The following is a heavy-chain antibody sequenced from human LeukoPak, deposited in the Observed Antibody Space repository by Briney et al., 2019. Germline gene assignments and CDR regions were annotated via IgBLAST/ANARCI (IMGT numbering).Heavy chain of an antibody. Sequence: PGGSLRLSCAASGFTFSSFAMDWVRQAPGKGLEWVSAISSIGGSTYYADYVKGRFIISRDNSRYTLYLQMNSLRVEDTAVYYCAKEVLAVAGTGNWFDPWGLGTLVTVSS. CDR2: ISSIGGST. CDR3: AKEVLAVAGTGNWFDP. CDR1: GFTFSSFA. V-gene: IGHV3-23*01. J-gene: IGHJ5*02. D-gene: IGHD6-19*01.